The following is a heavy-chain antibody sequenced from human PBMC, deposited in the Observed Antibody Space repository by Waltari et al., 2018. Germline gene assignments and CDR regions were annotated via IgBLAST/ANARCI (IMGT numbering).Heavy chain of an antibody. CDR2: ITSSGSTI. CDR3: ARAKDGHGEDY. J-gene: IGHJ4*02. V-gene: IGHV3-48*03. D-gene: IGHD2-15*01. CDR1: GFTFSSYE. Sequence: EVQLVESGGGLEQPGGSLRLSCVASGFTFSSYEMNWVRQAPGKGLEWVSYITSSGSTIYYADSVKGRFTISRDNAKNSLYLQMNSLRAEDTAVYYCARAKDGHGEDYWGQGTLVTVSS.